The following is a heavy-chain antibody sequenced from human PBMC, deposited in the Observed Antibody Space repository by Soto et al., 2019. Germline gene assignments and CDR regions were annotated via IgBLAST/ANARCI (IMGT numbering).Heavy chain of an antibody. D-gene: IGHD2-15*01. V-gene: IGHV1-18*01. Sequence: QVQMVQSANEVKRPGASVKVSCKASGYTFTTYGISWVRQPPGQGLEWMGWISAYYGDTKYAPEVQGRVTLNRDISTNTAYMELRNLRSDDTAMYVCVRESEPMRTIVTLAYWGHGPLVSVSS. CDR3: VRESEPMRTIVTLAY. J-gene: IGHJ4*01. CDR1: GYTFTTYG. CDR2: ISAYYGDT.